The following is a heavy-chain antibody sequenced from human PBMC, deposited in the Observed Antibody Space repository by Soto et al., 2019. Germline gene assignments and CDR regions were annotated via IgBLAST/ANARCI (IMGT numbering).Heavy chain of an antibody. V-gene: IGHV1-69*06. CDR1: GGTFSSYA. D-gene: IGHD3-10*01. Sequence: QVQLVQSGAEVKKPGSSVKVSCKASGGTFSSYAISWVRQALGQGLEWMGGIIPIFGTANYAQKFQGRVTITADKSTSTAYMELSSLRSEDTAVYYCARGGYYGSGSYYNSHDYWGQGTLVTVSS. CDR2: IIPIFGTA. CDR3: ARGGYYGSGSYYNSHDY. J-gene: IGHJ4*02.